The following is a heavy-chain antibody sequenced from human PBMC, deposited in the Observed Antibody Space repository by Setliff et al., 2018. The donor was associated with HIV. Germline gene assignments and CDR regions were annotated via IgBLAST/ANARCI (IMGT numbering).Heavy chain of an antibody. CDR3: ARVKSIKTTLVRLWPRFDL. V-gene: IGHV4-39*07. Sequence: PSETLSLTCTVSGGSISSSSYYWGWIRQSPEKGLEWIGEIDDSGSIIYNPSLQSRVTMSVDTSKNQFSLKVRSLTAADTGLYYCARVKSIKTTLVRLWPRFDLWGQGTQVTVSS. D-gene: IGHD3-10*01. J-gene: IGHJ5*02. CDR1: GGSISSSSYY. CDR2: IDDSGSI.